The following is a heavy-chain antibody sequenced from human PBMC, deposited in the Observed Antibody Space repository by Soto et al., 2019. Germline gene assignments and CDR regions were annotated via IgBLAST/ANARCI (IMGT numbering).Heavy chain of an antibody. D-gene: IGHD6-13*01. CDR3: PKYSTSWRGGQFDY. J-gene: IGHJ4*02. CDR2: VSSSGGST. V-gene: IGHV3-23*01. Sequence: EVQLLESGGGLVQPGGSLRLSCEASGLTFSIYAMRWVRQAPGKGLEWVLAVSSSGGSTYYADSVKGRLTISRDNSKNTLYRQMNSLSAEDTAVYDCPKYSTSWRGGQFDYWGQGTLVTVSS. CDR1: GLTFSIYA.